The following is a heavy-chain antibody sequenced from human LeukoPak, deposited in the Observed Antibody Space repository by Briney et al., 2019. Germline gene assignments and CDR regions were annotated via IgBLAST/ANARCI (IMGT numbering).Heavy chain of an antibody. D-gene: IGHD3-10*01. J-gene: IGHJ5*02. CDR1: GDSVSSNSAA. Sequence: SQTLSLTCAIPGDSVSSNSAAWNWIRQSPSRGLEWLGRTYYRSKWYNDYAVSVKSRITINPDTSKNQFSPQLNSVTPEDTAVYYCARDLEGSGSYYSGRRRNWFDPWGQGTLVTVSS. CDR2: TYYRSKWYN. V-gene: IGHV6-1*01. CDR3: ARDLEGSGSYYSGRRRNWFDP.